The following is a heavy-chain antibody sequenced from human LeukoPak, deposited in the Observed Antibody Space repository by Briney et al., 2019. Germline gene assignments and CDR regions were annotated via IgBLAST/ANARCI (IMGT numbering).Heavy chain of an antibody. J-gene: IGHJ5*02. CDR1: GGSFSGYY. D-gene: IGHD3-10*01. CDR3: ARDRHQITMVRGVIHNWFDP. CDR2: INHSGST. V-gene: IGHV4-34*01. Sequence: SETLSLTCAVYGGSFSGYYWSWIRQPPGKGLEWIGEINHSGSTNYNPSLKSRVTIPVDTSKNQFSLKLSSVTAADTAVYYCARDRHQITMVRGVIHNWFDPWAREPWSPSPQ.